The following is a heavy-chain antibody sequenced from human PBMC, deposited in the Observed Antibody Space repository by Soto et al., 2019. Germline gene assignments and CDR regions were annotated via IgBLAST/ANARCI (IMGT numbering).Heavy chain of an antibody. V-gene: IGHV3-33*06. D-gene: IGHD5-12*01. CDR1: GFMFSNHG. J-gene: IGHJ4*02. Sequence: HPGGSLRLSCAASGFMFSNHGMHWVRQAPGKGLEWVAVIWSDGNNRYYADSVKGRFTISRDNAKNTVYLQMNSLRAEDTAVYYCAKVATINDYWGQGTLVTVSS. CDR3: AKVATINDY. CDR2: IWSDGNNR.